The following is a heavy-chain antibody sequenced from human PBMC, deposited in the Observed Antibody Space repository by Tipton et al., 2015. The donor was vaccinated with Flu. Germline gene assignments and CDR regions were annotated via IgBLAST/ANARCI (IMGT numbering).Heavy chain of an antibody. CDR1: RVSISSGGAY. CDR2: IYYSGSS. Sequence: TLSLTCTVSRVSISSGGAYWSWIRLHPGKGLEWIGCIYYSGSSYYNLSLESRVTISVDTSKNQFSLNLNSVTAADTAVYYCARDQGFGGGLTYDYYAMDVWGQGTTVTVSS. CDR3: ARDQGFGGGLTYDYYAMDV. J-gene: IGHJ6*02. V-gene: IGHV4-31*03. D-gene: IGHD3-10*01.